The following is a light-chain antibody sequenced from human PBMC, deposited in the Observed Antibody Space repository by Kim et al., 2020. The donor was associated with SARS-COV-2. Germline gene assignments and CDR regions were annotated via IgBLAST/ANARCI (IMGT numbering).Light chain of an antibody. V-gene: IGKV1-8*01. J-gene: IGKJ4*01. CDR2: AAS. Sequence: AIRITQSPSSLSASTGDRVTITCRASQDISSYLAWYQQKPGKAPKLLIYAASTLQDGVPSRFSGSGSGTDFTLTISCLQSEDFATYYCQHYLTFGGGTEVEI. CDR1: QDISSY. CDR3: QHYLT.